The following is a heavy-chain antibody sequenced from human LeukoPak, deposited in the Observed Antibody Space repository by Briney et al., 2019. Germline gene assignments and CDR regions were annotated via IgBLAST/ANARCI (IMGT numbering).Heavy chain of an antibody. CDR1: GGSFSGFY. J-gene: IGHJ4*02. D-gene: IGHD5-18*01. Sequence: PSETLSLTCAVYGGSFSGFYWSWIRQPPGKGLEWIGEIKHSGITNYNPSLKSRVTISVDTSKNQFSLKLSSVTAADTAVYYCARVRKYSYGYFDYWGQGTLVTVSS. CDR2: IKHSGIT. V-gene: IGHV4-34*01. CDR3: ARVRKYSYGYFDY.